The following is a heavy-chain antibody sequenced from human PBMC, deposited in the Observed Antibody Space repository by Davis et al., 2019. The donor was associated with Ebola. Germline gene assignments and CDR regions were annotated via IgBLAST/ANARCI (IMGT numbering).Heavy chain of an antibody. CDR2: VSSYSDDI. CDR1: GFPFTTYS. Sequence: GGSLRLSCAASGFPFTTYSMNWVRQAPGKGLEWVSSVSSYSDDIYYADSVKGRFTISRDNAKNSLYLQMNSLRVEDTAVYYCARDRDYYDTSGYHPKGWFDYWGQGTLVTVSS. V-gene: IGHV3-21*01. D-gene: IGHD3-22*01. J-gene: IGHJ5*01. CDR3: ARDRDYYDTSGYHPKGWFDY.